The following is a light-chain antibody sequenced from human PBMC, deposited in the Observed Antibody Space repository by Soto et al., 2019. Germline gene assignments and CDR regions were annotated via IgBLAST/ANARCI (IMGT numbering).Light chain of an antibody. CDR1: QSVLYSSNNNND. Sequence: DIVIPQSPDSPAVYLENQATINWKSSQSVLYSSNNNNDIAWYQQKPGQPPKLIIYWASTRESGVPDRFSGSGSGTDFTLTISSLQAEDVAVYYCQQYFTTPVTFGGGTKVDIK. V-gene: IGKV4-1*01. CDR2: WAS. J-gene: IGKJ4*01. CDR3: QQYFTTPVT.